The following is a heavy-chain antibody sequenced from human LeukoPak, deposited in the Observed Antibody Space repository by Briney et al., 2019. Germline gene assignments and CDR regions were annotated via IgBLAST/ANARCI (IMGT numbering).Heavy chain of an antibody. J-gene: IGHJ4*02. Sequence: GGSLRLSCAASGFTVSSNFMNWVRQAPGKGLEWVSVISGSGGSTYYADSVKGRFTISRDNSQNTLYLQMNNLRAEDTAVYYCAKDQANYGGNSFDYWGQGTLVTVSS. V-gene: IGHV3-23*01. CDR3: AKDQANYGGNSFDY. CDR1: GFTVSSNF. CDR2: ISGSGGST. D-gene: IGHD4-23*01.